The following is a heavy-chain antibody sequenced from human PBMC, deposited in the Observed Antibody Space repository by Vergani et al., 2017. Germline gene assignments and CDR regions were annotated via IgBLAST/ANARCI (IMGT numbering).Heavy chain of an antibody. D-gene: IGHD2-15*01. V-gene: IGHV5-51*01. CDR1: GYSFTSYW. Sequence: EVQLVQSGAEVKKPGESLKISCKGSGYSFTSYWIGWVRQMPGKGLEWMGIIYPGDSDTRYSPSFQGQVTISADKSISTAYLQWSSLKASDTAMYYCARSFSGGSCYPYYYYYYGMDVWGQGTTVTVSS. J-gene: IGHJ6*02. CDR3: ARSFSGGSCYPYYYYYYGMDV. CDR2: IYPGDSDT.